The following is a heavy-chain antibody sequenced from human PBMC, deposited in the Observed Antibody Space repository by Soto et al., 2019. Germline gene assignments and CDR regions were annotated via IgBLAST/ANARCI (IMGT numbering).Heavy chain of an antibody. V-gene: IGHV3-23*01. Sequence: EVQLLESGGGLVQPGGSLRLSCAASGFTFSSYAMSWVRQAPGKGLEWVSAISGSGGSTYYADSVKGRFTISRDNAKNTLYLQMNSLRAEDTGVYYCVRNRPAGYDYWGQGTLVTVFS. CDR3: VRNRPAGYDY. CDR2: ISGSGGST. CDR1: GFTFSSYA. J-gene: IGHJ4*02. D-gene: IGHD2-2*01.